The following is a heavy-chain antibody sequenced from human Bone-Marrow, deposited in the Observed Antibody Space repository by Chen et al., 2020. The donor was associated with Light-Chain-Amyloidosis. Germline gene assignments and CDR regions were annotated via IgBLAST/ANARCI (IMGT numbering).Heavy chain of an antibody. V-gene: IGHV3-7*01. CDR1: GFTFSSYA. D-gene: IGHD3-16*01. CDR3: ASYNGGAALNI. Sequence: EVQLVESGGGLVQPGGSLRLSCAASGFTFSSYAMTWVRQAPGKGLEWVTNIKEDGSEKYYVDSVKGRFTISRDNAKNSVYLQMNSLKDEDTALYYCASYNGGAALNIWGQGTMVTVSS. J-gene: IGHJ3*02. CDR2: IKEDGSEK.